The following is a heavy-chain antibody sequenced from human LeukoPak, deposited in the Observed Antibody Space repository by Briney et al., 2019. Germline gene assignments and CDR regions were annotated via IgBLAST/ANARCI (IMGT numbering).Heavy chain of an antibody. D-gene: IGHD2-2*01. CDR2: ISAYNGNT. CDR3: ARDNIFFPAALAGDAFDI. Sequence: GASVKVSCKASGYTFTGYYMHWVRQAPGQGLEWMGWISAYNGNTNYAQKLQGRVTMTTDTSTSTAYMELRSLRSDDTAVYYCARDNIFFPAALAGDAFDIWGQGTMVTVSS. CDR1: GYTFTGYY. J-gene: IGHJ3*02. V-gene: IGHV1-18*04.